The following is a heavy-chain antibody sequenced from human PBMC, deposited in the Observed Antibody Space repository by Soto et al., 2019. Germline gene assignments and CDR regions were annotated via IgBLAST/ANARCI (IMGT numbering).Heavy chain of an antibody. CDR2: ISFDGNNK. V-gene: IGHV3-30-3*01. CDR1: GFTFNGYA. J-gene: IGHJ4*02. CDR3: AKDRGYSYGYPGYFDY. D-gene: IGHD5-18*01. Sequence: GGSLRLSCAASGFTFNGYAMHWVRQAPGKGLEWVAVISFDGNNKYYTDSVKGRFTISRDNSKNTLFLQMSSLRADDTAVYYCAKDRGYSYGYPGYFDYWGQGTLVTVSS.